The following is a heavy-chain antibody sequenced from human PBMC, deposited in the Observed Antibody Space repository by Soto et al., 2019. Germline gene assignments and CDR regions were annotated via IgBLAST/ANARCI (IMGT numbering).Heavy chain of an antibody. CDR2: ISYDGSNK. D-gene: IGHD1-26*01. Sequence: PGGSLRLSCAASGFTFSSYAMHWVRQAPGKGLEWVAVISYDGSNKNHADTVKGRFTISRDNSKNTLYLQMNSLRAEDTSVYYCAKEGGLSGSYYISSSYYFDYWGQGTLVTVSS. CDR1: GFTFSSYA. V-gene: IGHV3-30-3*01. J-gene: IGHJ4*02. CDR3: AKEGGLSGSYYISSSYYFDY.